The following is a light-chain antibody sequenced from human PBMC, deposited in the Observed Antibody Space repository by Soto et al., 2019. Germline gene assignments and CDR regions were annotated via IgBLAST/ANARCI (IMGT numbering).Light chain of an antibody. Sequence: IVMTQSPDSLTVSLGERATINCKSNHTVLYSSNNKNYLTWYQQKAGQPPKLLIYWASTRESGVPDRFSGGGSGTDFPLTFSGLKVEVVAVYYCQQHYGRPQTFGQGTKLEIK. CDR3: QQHYGRPQT. V-gene: IGKV4-1*01. J-gene: IGKJ1*01. CDR2: WAS. CDR1: HTVLYSSNNKNY.